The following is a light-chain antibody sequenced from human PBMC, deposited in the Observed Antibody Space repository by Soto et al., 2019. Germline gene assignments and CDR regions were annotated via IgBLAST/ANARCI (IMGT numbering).Light chain of an antibody. CDR2: DVS. J-gene: IGLJ1*01. Sequence: SVLNQPASVSGSPGQSITISCTGTSSDFGGYNYVSWYQQHPGKAPKLMIYDVSNRPSGVSNRFSGSKSGNTASLTISGLQAEDEADYYCSSYTSSSTLDVFGTGTKVTVL. V-gene: IGLV2-14*01. CDR3: SSYTSSSTLDV. CDR1: SSDFGGYNY.